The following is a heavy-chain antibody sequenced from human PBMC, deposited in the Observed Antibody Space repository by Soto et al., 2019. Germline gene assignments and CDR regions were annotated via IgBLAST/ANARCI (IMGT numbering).Heavy chain of an antibody. D-gene: IGHD2-2*01. CDR2: IIPIFGTA. V-gene: IGHV1-69*01. Sequence: QVQLVQSGAEVKKPGSSVKVSCKASGGTFSSYAISWVRQAPGQGLEWMGGIIPIFGTANYAQKFQGRVTITADESTSTAYMELSSLRSEDTAVYYCARDGGRRWGTVPAGYFDYWGQGTLVTVSS. J-gene: IGHJ4*02. CDR3: ARDGGRRWGTVPAGYFDY. CDR1: GGTFSSYA.